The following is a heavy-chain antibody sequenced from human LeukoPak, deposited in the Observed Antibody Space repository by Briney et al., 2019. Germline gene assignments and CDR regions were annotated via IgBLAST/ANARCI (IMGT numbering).Heavy chain of an antibody. CDR2: IYTSGST. V-gene: IGHV4-4*09. Sequence: PSETLSLTCTVSGGSISSYYWSWIRQPPGKGLEWIGYIYTSGSTNYNPSLKSRVTISVDTSKNQFPLKLSSVTAADTAVYYCARLSVSYGSLDYWGQGTLVTVSS. CDR1: GGSISSYY. D-gene: IGHD5-18*01. CDR3: ARLSVSYGSLDY. J-gene: IGHJ4*02.